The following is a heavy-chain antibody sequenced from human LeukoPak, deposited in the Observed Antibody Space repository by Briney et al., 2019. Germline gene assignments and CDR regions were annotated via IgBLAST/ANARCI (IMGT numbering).Heavy chain of an antibody. V-gene: IGHV3-30*04. CDR2: ISYDGSNK. Sequence: GGSLRLSCAASGFTFSSYAMHWVRQAPGKGLEWVAVISYDGSNKYYADSVKGRFTISRDNSKNTLYLQMNSLRAEDTAVYYCARDRSGRLGELSFNFDYWGQGTLVTVSS. D-gene: IGHD3-16*02. J-gene: IGHJ4*02. CDR3: ARDRSGRLGELSFNFDY. CDR1: GFTFSSYA.